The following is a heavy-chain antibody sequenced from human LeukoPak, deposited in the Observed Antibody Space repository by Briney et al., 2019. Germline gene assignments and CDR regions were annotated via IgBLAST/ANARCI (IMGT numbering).Heavy chain of an antibody. CDR1: GYSFTSYW. D-gene: IGHD6-13*01. Sequence: GESLKISCKGSGYSFTSYWISWVRQMPGKGLEWMGRIDPSDSYTNYSPSFQGHVPISADKSISTAYLQWSSLKASDTAMYYCARHWFSESSSSWYAWGQGTLVTVSS. V-gene: IGHV5-10-1*01. J-gene: IGHJ4*02. CDR3: ARHWFSESSSSWYA. CDR2: IDPSDSYT.